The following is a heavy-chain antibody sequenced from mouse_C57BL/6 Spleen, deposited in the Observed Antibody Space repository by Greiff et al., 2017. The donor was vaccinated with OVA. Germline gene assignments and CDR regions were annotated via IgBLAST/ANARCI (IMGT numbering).Heavy chain of an antibody. J-gene: IGHJ1*03. V-gene: IGHV1-69*01. D-gene: IGHD1-1*01. CDR1: GYTFTSYW. Sequence: VQLKQPGAELVMPGASVKLSCKASGYTFTSYWMHWVKQRPGQGLEWIGEIDPSDSYTNYNQKFKGKSTLTVDKSSSTAYMQLSSLTSEDSAVYYCARSDYGEEGYFDVWGTGTTVTVSS. CDR3: ARSDYGEEGYFDV. CDR2: IDPSDSYT.